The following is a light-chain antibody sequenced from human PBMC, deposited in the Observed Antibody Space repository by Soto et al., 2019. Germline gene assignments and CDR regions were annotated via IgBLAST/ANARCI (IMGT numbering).Light chain of an antibody. CDR1: QGISND. CDR2: AAS. Sequence: DIQMTQSPSSLSASVGDRVTITCRARQGISNDLAAYQQKPAKVPKLLIYAASTLQSGVPSRFSGSGSGTDFTLTISSLQPEDVATYYCQKYNSAPLTFGGGTKVDIK. CDR3: QKYNSAPLT. J-gene: IGKJ4*01. V-gene: IGKV1-27*01.